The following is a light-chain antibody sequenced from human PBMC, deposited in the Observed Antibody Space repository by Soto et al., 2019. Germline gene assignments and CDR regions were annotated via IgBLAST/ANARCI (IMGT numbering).Light chain of an antibody. CDR3: QHYGTSPPIT. J-gene: IGKJ5*01. V-gene: IGKV3-20*01. CDR2: AAS. Sequence: EIVLTQSPGTLSLSPGERATLSCRASQSVSTIYLAWYRQKPGQAPRLLIYAASSRATGIPDRFSGSGSGTDFSLTISRLEPEDFAVYYCQHYGTSPPITFGQGTRLEIK. CDR1: QSVSTIY.